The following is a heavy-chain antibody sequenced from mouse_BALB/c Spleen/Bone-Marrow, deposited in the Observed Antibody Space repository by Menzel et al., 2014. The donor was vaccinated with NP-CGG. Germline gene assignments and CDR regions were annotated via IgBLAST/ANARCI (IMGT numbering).Heavy chain of an antibody. CDR3: ARRGYDNSYWYFGG. CDR1: GFTFSSYG. D-gene: IGHD2-3*01. Sequence: EVQLVESGGDLVKPGGSLKLSCAASGFTFSSYGMSWVRQTPDKRLEWVATISTGGSQTYYTDSVKGRFTISRDDAKNTLYLQMSSLKSEDSAIYYCARRGYDNSYWYFGGWGVGTTVTVSS. CDR2: ISTGGSQT. J-gene: IGHJ1*01. V-gene: IGHV5-6*01.